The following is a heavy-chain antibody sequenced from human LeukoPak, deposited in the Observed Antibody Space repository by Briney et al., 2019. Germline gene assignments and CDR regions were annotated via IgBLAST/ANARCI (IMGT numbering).Heavy chain of an antibody. D-gene: IGHD6-13*01. CDR3: ARGYSSSWSYFDY. J-gene: IGHJ4*01. Sequence: SETLSLTCTVSGGSISSYYWSRIRQPPGKGLEWIGYIYYSGSTNYNPSLKSRVTISVDTSKNQFSLKLSSVTAADTAVYYCARGYSSSWSYFDYXXXXXXVTVSS. CDR2: IYYSGST. V-gene: IGHV4-59*08. CDR1: GGSISSYY.